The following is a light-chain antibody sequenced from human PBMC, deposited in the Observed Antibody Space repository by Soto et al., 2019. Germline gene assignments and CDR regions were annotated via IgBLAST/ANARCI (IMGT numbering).Light chain of an antibody. J-gene: IGKJ1*01. CDR1: QSLVHSNGYNY. Sequence: EIVMTQAPVSLPVSPGEPASISCRSSQSLVHSNGYNYLDWYLQKPGQSPQLLIFLGSNRASGVPDRFSGSGSGTDFTLKISRVEAEDVGIYYCMQALQTPPTFGQGTKVDIK. CDR2: LGS. V-gene: IGKV2-28*01. CDR3: MQALQTPPT.